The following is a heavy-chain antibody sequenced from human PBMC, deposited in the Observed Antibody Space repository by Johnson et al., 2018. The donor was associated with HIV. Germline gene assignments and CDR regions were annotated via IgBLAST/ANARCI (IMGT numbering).Heavy chain of an antibody. CDR1: GFTFNSYD. J-gene: IGHJ3*02. D-gene: IGHD3-22*01. Sequence: VQLVESGGALVQPGGSLRLSCAASGFTFNSYDMHWVRQPTGKGLEWVSGIGTAGDTNYSGSVKGRFTISRENAKHSLYLQMNSLGAGETAVYYCTRSKPRYYDVGPRGAFDIWGQGTVGAVSS. CDR3: TRSKPRYYDVGPRGAFDI. CDR2: IGTAGDT. V-gene: IGHV3-13*01.